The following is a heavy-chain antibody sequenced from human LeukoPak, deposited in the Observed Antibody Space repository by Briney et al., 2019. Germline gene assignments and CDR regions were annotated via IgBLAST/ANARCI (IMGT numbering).Heavy chain of an antibody. CDR3: VKTMVTFGGLIRTDAFDI. J-gene: IGHJ3*02. CDR2: ISYDGSNK. V-gene: IGHV3-30*18. D-gene: IGHD3-16*01. Sequence: PGGSLRLSCAASGFTFSSYGMHWVRQAPGKGLEWVAVISYDGSNKYYADSVKGRFTVSRDNSKNTLYLQMNSLRTEDTATYYCVKTMVTFGGLIRTDAFDIWGQGTMVTVSS. CDR1: GFTFSSYG.